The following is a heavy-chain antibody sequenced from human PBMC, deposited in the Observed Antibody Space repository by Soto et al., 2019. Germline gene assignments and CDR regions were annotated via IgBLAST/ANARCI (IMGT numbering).Heavy chain of an antibody. CDR2: TYWNDDK. V-gene: IGHV2-5*01. D-gene: IGHD3-3*01. CDR1: WFSLRPNGVG. J-gene: IGHJ6*02. CDR3: AHYPLSDFWSGYYYYGMDV. Sequence: SGATLGYPKRTLTLACTFCWFSLRPNGVGVGLIPQPPGNALEWLALTYWNDDKRYSPSLKSRLTITKDTSKNQVVLTMTNMDPVDTATYYCAHYPLSDFWSGYYYYGMDVWGQGTTVTVSS.